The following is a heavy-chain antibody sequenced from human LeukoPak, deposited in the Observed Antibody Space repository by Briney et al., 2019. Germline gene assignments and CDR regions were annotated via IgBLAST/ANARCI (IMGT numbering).Heavy chain of an antibody. D-gene: IGHD2-2*01. CDR3: AKDREYQLLSVN. CDR2: ISGSGGST. V-gene: IGHV3-23*01. J-gene: IGHJ4*02. CDR1: GFTFSSYA. Sequence: GGSLRLPCAASGFTFSSYAMSWFRQAPGKGLEWVSAISGSGGSTYYADSVKGRSTISRDNSKNTLYLQMNSLRAEDTAVYYCAKDREYQLLSVNWGQGTLVTVSS.